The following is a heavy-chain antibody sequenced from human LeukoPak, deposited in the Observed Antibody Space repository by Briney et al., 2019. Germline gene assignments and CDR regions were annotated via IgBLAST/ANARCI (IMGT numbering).Heavy chain of an antibody. CDR3: ARENREAGNWFDP. CDR1: GGTFSSYA. Sequence: SVKVSCKASGGTFSSYAISWVRQAPGQGLEWMGGIIPIFGTANYAQKFQGRVTITADDSTRTAYMELSSLRSEDTAVYYCARENREAGNWFDPWGQGTLVTVSS. V-gene: IGHV1-69*13. J-gene: IGHJ5*02. CDR2: IIPIFGTA. D-gene: IGHD1-14*01.